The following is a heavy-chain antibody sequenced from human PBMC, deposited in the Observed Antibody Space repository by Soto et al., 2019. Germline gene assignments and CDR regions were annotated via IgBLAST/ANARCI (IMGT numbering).Heavy chain of an antibody. CDR3: AADYYGSGSYYNDYYYGMDV. D-gene: IGHD3-10*01. CDR1: GFTFTSSA. V-gene: IGHV1-58*01. J-gene: IGHJ6*02. CDR2: IVVGSGNT. Sequence: GASVKVSCKASGFTFTSSAVQWVRQARGQRLEWIGWIVVGSGNTNYAQKFQERVTITRDMSTSTACMELSSLRSEDTAVYYCAADYYGSGSYYNDYYYGMDVWGQGTTVTVSS.